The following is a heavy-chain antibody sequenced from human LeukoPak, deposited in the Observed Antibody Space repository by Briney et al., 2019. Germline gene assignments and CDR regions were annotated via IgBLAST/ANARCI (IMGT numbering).Heavy chain of an antibody. CDR2: INSDGSST. Sequence: GGSLRLSCVASGFTFSTYWMHRVRQAPRKGLVWVSRINSDGSSTTYADSVKGRFTTSRDNAKNTMYLQMNSLRAEDTAVYYCARGLGEDRGQGTLVTVSS. J-gene: IGHJ4*02. CDR1: GFTFSTYW. CDR3: ARGLGED. V-gene: IGHV3-74*01.